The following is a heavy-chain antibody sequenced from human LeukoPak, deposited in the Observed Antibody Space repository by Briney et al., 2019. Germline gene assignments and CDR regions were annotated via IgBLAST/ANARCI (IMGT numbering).Heavy chain of an antibody. CDR1: GFTFSSYA. V-gene: IGHV3-30-3*01. D-gene: IGHD1-1*01. Sequence: GGSLRLSCAASGFTFSSYAMHWVRQAPGKGLEWVAVISYDGSNKYYADSVKGRFTISRDNSKNTLYLQMNSLRAEDTAVYYCARDGFTTWGQGTLVTVSS. CDR2: ISYDGSNK. J-gene: IGHJ4*02. CDR3: ARDGFTT.